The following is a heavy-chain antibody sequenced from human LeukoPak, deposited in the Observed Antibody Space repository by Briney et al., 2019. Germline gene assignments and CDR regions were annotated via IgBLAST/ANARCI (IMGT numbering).Heavy chain of an antibody. CDR2: IKHDGSEK. Sequence: GGPLRLSCAASGFIFSTYWMSWVRQAPGKGLEWVANIKHDGSEKYFVDSVKGRFTISRDNAKNSVFLQMNSLRAEDTAVYYWARGCTGGGCSSVNDVFDIWGKGTLVTFSS. CDR3: ARGCTGGGCSSVNDVFDI. CDR1: GFIFSTYW. V-gene: IGHV3-7*03. D-gene: IGHD2-8*02. J-gene: IGHJ3*02.